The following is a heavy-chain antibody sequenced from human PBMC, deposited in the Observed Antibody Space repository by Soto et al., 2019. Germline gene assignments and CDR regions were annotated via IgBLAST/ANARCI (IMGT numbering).Heavy chain of an antibody. D-gene: IGHD5-18*01. CDR3: ARALIRLWPHYYYGMDV. V-gene: IGHV4-30-4*01. J-gene: IGHJ6*02. CDR1: GGSISSGDYY. Sequence: QVQLQESGPGLVKPSQTLSLTCTVSGGSISSGDYYWSWIRQPPGKGLEWIGYIYYSGNTYYNPSLRSRATISVDTSKNQFSLKLSSVTAADTAVYYCARALIRLWPHYYYGMDVWGQGTTVTVSS. CDR2: IYYSGNT.